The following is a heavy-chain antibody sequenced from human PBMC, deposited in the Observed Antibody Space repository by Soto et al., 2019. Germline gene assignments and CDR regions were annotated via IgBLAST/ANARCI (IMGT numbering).Heavy chain of an antibody. Sequence: ESVGGLVKPGGSLRLSCAVSGFTFSSCTMNWVRQAPGKGLEWVSSISGGGSMYYADSVKGRFTISRDNAKNSLYLQMNGLRTEDTAVYYCARDVQPVVRREYDCWGQGTLVTVSS. D-gene: IGHD1-1*01. CDR1: GFTFSSCT. CDR3: ARDVQPVVRREYDC. CDR2: ISGGGSM. V-gene: IGHV3-21*01. J-gene: IGHJ4*02.